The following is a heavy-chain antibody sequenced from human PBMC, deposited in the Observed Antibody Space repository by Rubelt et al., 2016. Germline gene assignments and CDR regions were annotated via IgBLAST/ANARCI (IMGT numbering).Heavy chain of an antibody. V-gene: IGHV4-34*01. D-gene: IGHD3-22*01. J-gene: IGHJ4*02. CDR2: INRSGST. CDR3: ARVTYYESIGYYSLDF. CDR1: GGSFSGYY. Sequence: GAGLLKPSETLSLTCAVYGGSFSGYYWSWIRQPPGKGLEWIGEINRSGSTNYNPSLKSRVTISVDTPKNQFSLKLRSVSAADTAVYFCARVTYYESIGYYSLDFWGQGTLVTVSS.